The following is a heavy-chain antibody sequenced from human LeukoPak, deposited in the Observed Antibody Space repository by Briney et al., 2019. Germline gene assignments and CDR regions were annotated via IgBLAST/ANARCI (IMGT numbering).Heavy chain of an antibody. CDR1: GFTFSSYA. J-gene: IGHJ5*02. CDR3: ARGTSTSYYDFWSGYYTPRFDP. Sequence: GGSLRLSCAASGFTFSSYAMSWVRQAPGKGQEWVSAISGSGGSTYYADSVKGRFTISRDNSKNTLYLQMNSLRAEDTAVYYCARGTSTSYYDFWSGYYTPRFDPWGQGTLVTVSS. CDR2: ISGSGGST. D-gene: IGHD3-3*01. V-gene: IGHV3-23*01.